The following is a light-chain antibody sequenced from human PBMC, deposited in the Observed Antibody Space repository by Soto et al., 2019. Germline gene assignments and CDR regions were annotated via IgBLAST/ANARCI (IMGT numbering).Light chain of an antibody. V-gene: IGLV2-11*01. Sequence: QSVLTQPRSVSGSPGQSVTISCTGTSSDVGGYNYVSWYQQHPGKAPKPMIYDVSKRPSGVPDRFSGSKSGNTASLTISGLQAEDEADYYCCSYAGSYTFLVFGGGTKLTVL. CDR3: CSYAGSYTFLV. J-gene: IGLJ2*01. CDR1: SSDVGGYNY. CDR2: DVS.